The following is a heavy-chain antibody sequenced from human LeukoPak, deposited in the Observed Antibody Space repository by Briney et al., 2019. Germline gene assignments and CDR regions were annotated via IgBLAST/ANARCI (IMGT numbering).Heavy chain of an antibody. CDR3: ARHRYYFDY. J-gene: IGHJ4*02. Sequence: SETLSLTCTVSGGSISSSSNYWGWIRQPPGKGLEWIGSIYYSGSTYYNPSLKSRVTISVDTSKNQFSLKLNSVTAADTAVYYCARHRYYFDYWGQGTLVTVSS. CDR1: GGSISSSSNY. V-gene: IGHV4-39*01. CDR2: IYYSGST.